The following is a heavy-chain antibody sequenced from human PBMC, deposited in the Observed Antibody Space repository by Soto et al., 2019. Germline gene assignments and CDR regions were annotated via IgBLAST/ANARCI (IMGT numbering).Heavy chain of an antibody. Sequence: QVQLQESGPGLVKPSETLSLICTVSGASISSYYWTWIRQPAGKGLEWIGRIYTGVSTDYNPSLKSRATMSVDTSKNQFSLKVTYVTAADTAVYYCARGFGGSWYYFDYWGQGTLVTVSS. CDR3: ARGFGGSWYYFDY. CDR1: GASISSYY. J-gene: IGHJ4*02. CDR2: IYTGVST. V-gene: IGHV4-4*07. D-gene: IGHD2-15*01.